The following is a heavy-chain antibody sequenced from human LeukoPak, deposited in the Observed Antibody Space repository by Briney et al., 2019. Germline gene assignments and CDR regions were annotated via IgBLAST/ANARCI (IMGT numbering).Heavy chain of an antibody. CDR1: GGSISSYY. J-gene: IGHJ3*02. CDR3: ARARYSNSWYAVDI. V-gene: IGHV4-59*08. CDR2: SYHAGSN. Sequence: SETLSLTCTVSGGSISSYYWSWIRQPQGNGLEWNGYSYHAGSNNYSPSLKSRVTMSVDTSKNQFSLKLSSVTAADTAVYYCARARYSNSWYAVDIWGQGTMVTVSS. D-gene: IGHD6-13*01.